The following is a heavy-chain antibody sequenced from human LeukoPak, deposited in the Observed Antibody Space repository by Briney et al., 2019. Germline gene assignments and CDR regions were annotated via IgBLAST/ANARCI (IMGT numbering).Heavy chain of an antibody. Sequence: ASVKVSCKASGGTFSSYAISWVRQAPGQGLEWMGIINPSGGSTSYAQKFQGRVTMTRDTSTSTVYMELSSLRSEDTAVYYCARDRELRPFDYWGQGTLVTVSS. CDR1: GGTFSSYA. CDR3: ARDRELRPFDY. J-gene: IGHJ4*02. V-gene: IGHV1-46*01. CDR2: INPSGGST. D-gene: IGHD1-26*01.